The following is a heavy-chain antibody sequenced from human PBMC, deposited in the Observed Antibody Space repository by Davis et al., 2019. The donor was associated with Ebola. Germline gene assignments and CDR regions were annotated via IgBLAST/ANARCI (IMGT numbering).Heavy chain of an antibody. CDR3: AKDLRIVVPAAWYYGSGSLPYYYYGMDV. J-gene: IGHJ6*02. CDR2: ISWNSGSI. D-gene: IGHD3-10*01. V-gene: IGHV3-9*01. CDR1: GFTFDDYA. Sequence: PGGSLRLSCAASGFTFDDYAMHWVRQAPGKGLEWVSGISWNSGSIGYADSVKGRFTISRDNSKNTLYLQMNSLRAEDTAVYYCAKDLRIVVPAAWYYGSGSLPYYYYGMDVWGQGTTVTVSS.